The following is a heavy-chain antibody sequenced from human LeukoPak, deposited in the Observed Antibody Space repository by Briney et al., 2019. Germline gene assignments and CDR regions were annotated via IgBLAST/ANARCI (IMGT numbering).Heavy chain of an antibody. CDR3: ARDGGVPGRNWFDP. CDR1: GGSINNYF. Sequence: SETLSLTCTVSGGSINNYFWSWIRQPAVKGLEWIGSIDTSGSTNYNPSLKSRVTMSVDTSKNQFSLKLRSVTAADTAVSYCARDGGVPGRNWFDPWGQGTLVTVSS. D-gene: IGHD2-2*01. CDR2: IDTSGST. J-gene: IGHJ5*02. V-gene: IGHV4-4*07.